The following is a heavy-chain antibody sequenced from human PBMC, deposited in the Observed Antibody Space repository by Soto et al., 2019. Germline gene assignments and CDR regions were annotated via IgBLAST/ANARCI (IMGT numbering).Heavy chain of an antibody. J-gene: IGHJ4*02. CDR3: ASGGRWAPYRYFDY. Sequence: SETLSLTCTVSGGSVSSGSYYWSWIRQPPGKGLVWIGYIYYSGSTNYNPSLKSRVTISVDTSKNQFSLKLRSVTAADTAVYYCASGGRWAPYRYFDYWGQGTLVTVSS. CDR1: GGSVSSGSYY. V-gene: IGHV4-61*01. D-gene: IGHD1-26*01. CDR2: IYYSGST.